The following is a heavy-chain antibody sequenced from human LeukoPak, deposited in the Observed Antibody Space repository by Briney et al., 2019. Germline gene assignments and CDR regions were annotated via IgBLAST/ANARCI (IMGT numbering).Heavy chain of an antibody. V-gene: IGHV3-7*03. J-gene: IGHJ4*02. CDR3: ARDKTSVTTFGY. CDR1: GFTFSDYY. D-gene: IGHD4-17*01. Sequence: GGSLRLSCAASGFTFSDYYMSWIRQAPGKGLEWVANIKYDGSEEHYVDSVKGRFTISRDNAKNSLYLQMNGLRAEDTAVYYCARDKTSVTTFGYWGQGTLVTVSS. CDR2: IKYDGSEE.